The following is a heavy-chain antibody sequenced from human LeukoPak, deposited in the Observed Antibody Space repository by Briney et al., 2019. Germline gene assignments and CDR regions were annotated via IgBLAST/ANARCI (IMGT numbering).Heavy chain of an antibody. V-gene: IGHV3-30*01. Sequence: GGSLRLSCAASGFTFSSYAMHWVRQAPGKGLEWVAVISYDGSNKYYADSVKGRFTISRDNSKNTLYLQMNSLRAEDTAVYYCARASQNWNDRGYRGSVFDYWGQGTLVTVSS. CDR2: ISYDGSNK. CDR1: GFTFSSYA. J-gene: IGHJ4*02. CDR3: ARASQNWNDRGYRGSVFDY. D-gene: IGHD1-1*01.